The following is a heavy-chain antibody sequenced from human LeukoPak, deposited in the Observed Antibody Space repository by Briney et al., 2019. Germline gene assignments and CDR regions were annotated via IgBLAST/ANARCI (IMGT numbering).Heavy chain of an antibody. J-gene: IGHJ4*02. Sequence: PPETLSLTCTVSGVSVSSGSYYWSWIRQPPGKGLEWIGYIYYSGSTNYNPSLKSRVTISVDTSKTQFSLNLSSVTAADTGVYYCARDRGSGYFPGFDSWGQGTLVTVSS. CDR1: GVSVSSGSYY. CDR3: ARDRGSGYFPGFDS. D-gene: IGHD3-3*01. CDR2: IYYSGST. V-gene: IGHV4-61*01.